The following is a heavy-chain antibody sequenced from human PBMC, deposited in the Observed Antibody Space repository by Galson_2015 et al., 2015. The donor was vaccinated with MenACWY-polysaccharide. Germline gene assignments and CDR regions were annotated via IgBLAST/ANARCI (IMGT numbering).Heavy chain of an antibody. J-gene: IGHJ4*02. CDR1: GYSISSGYY. Sequence: ETLSLTCAVSGYSISSGYYWGWIRRPPGWVLERVASIYLRGGTYYHPALKRRVTVSVDTSKNHFSLKQSSATAADAAVSYSARVEKYSGSYYILHWGQGTLVTVSS. CDR3: ARVEKYSGSYYILH. CDR2: IYLRGGT. V-gene: IGHV4-38-2*01. D-gene: IGHD1-26*01.